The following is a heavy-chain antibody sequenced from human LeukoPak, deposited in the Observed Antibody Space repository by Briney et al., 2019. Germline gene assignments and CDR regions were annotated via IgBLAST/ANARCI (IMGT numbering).Heavy chain of an antibody. CDR1: GFTFSSCA. V-gene: IGHV3-21*01. D-gene: IGHD4-17*01. CDR2: ISTGTSHT. CDR3: AREGTVTTGYGMDV. J-gene: IGHJ6*02. Sequence: GGSLRLSCAASGFTFSSCAMNWVRQAPGRGLEWLSSISTGTSHTYYVDSVKGRFTISRDNAKNSLYLQMNSLRAEDTAVYYCAREGTVTTGYGMDVWGQGTTVTVSS.